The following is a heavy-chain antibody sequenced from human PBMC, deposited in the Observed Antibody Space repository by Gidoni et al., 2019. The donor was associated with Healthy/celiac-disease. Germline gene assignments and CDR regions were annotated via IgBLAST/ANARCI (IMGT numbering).Heavy chain of an antibody. D-gene: IGHD4-17*01. V-gene: IGHV4-39*01. Sequence: QLQLQESGPGLVKPSETLSLTCTFSGGSISSSSYYWGWIRQPPGKGLEWIGSIYYSGTTYYNPSLKSRVTISADTSKNQFSLKLSSVTAADTAVYYCVRPFGDYRYWYFDLWGRGTLVTVSS. CDR1: GGSISSSSYY. J-gene: IGHJ2*01. CDR3: VRPFGDYRYWYFDL. CDR2: IYYSGTT.